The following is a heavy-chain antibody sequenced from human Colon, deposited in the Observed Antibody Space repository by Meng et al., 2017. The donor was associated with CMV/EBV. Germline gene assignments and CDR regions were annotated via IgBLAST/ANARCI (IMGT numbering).Heavy chain of an antibody. CDR1: GFTFSSYA. J-gene: IGHJ5*02. V-gene: IGHV3-21*05. Sequence: GGSLRLSCAASGFTFSSYAMSWVRQAPGKGLEWVSYISSSGNHIHYADSAKGRFTVSRDNAKNSLYLQMNSLRAEDTAVYFCARVPGGTTGWFDPWGQGTLVTVSS. CDR2: ISSSGNHI. D-gene: IGHD1-1*01. CDR3: ARVPGGTTGWFDP.